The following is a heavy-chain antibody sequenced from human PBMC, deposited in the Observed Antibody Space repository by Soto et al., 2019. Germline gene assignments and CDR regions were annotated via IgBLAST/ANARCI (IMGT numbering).Heavy chain of an antibody. Sequence: PSETLSLTCTVSGGSISSGGYYWSWIRQHPGKGLEWIGYIYYSGSTYYNPSLKSRVTISVDTSKNQFSLKLSSVTAADTAVYYCARGYGAYYDIWTGYYTGAPFDYWGQGTLVTVSS. J-gene: IGHJ4*02. CDR2: IYYSGST. V-gene: IGHV4-31*03. CDR3: ARGYGAYYDIWTGYYTGAPFDY. D-gene: IGHD3-9*01. CDR1: GGSISSGGYY.